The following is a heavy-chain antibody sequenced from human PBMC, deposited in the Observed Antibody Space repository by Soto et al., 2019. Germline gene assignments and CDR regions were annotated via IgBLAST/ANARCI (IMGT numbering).Heavy chain of an antibody. CDR3: AKGPEQLVHGVFDY. CDR2: IGAGGGGT. Sequence: EVQLLESGGGLVQPGGSLRLSCVASGFTLRNYVMSWVRQPPGKGLEWVSGIGAGGGGTYYADSVKGRFTISRDNSKNTLYLLMNSLRDEDTAVYYCAKGPEQLVHGVFDYWGQGTLVTVSS. V-gene: IGHV3-23*01. J-gene: IGHJ4*02. D-gene: IGHD6-6*01. CDR1: GFTLRNYV.